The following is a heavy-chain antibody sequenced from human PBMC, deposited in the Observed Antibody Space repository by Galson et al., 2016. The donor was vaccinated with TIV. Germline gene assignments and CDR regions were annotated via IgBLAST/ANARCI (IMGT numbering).Heavy chain of an antibody. Sequence: TLSLTCTVSGGSISSNGIFWSWIRQHPGKGLEWIGYIYHSGNTHYNPSLKSRVAMSVDTSKNQFSLTLTSVPAADTAVYYCARDQDSGAYFDYWGQGTLVTVSS. D-gene: IGHD2-15*01. CDR1: GGSISSNGIF. V-gene: IGHV4-31*03. CDR3: ARDQDSGAYFDY. CDR2: IYHSGNT. J-gene: IGHJ4*02.